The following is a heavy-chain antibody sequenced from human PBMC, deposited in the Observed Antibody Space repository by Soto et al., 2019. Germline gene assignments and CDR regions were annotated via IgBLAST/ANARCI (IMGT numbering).Heavy chain of an antibody. CDR1: GFTFDDYA. Sequence: GGSLRLSCAASGFTFDDYAMHWVRQAPGKGLEWVSGISWNSGSIGYADSVKGRFTISRDNAKNSLYLQMNSLRAEDTALYYCAKDIRAAAGTGYYYMDVWGKGTTVTVS. CDR2: ISWNSGSI. CDR3: AKDIRAAAGTGYYYMDV. D-gene: IGHD6-13*01. V-gene: IGHV3-9*01. J-gene: IGHJ6*03.